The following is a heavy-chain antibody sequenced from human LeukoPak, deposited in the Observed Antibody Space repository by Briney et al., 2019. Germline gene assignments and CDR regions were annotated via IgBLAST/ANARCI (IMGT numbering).Heavy chain of an antibody. CDR1: GGSISSSSYY. Sequence: KPSETLSLTCTVSGGSISSSSYYWGWIRQPPGKGLEWIGSIYYSGSTYYNPSLKSRVTIPVDTSKNQFSLKLSSVTAADTAVYYCARPTYSGSYYPFDYWGQGTLVTVSS. D-gene: IGHD1-26*01. V-gene: IGHV4-39*01. CDR3: ARPTYSGSYYPFDY. CDR2: IYYSGST. J-gene: IGHJ4*02.